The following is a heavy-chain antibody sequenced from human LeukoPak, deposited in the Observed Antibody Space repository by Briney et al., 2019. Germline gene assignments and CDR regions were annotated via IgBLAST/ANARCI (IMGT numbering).Heavy chain of an antibody. CDR3: ARGRIVVVPAGQGYYFDY. J-gene: IGHJ4*02. V-gene: IGHV1-69*06. Sequence: GSSVKVSCKASGGTFSSYAIGWVRQAPGQGLEWMGGIIPIFGTANYAQKFQGRVTITADKSTSTAYMELSSLRSEDTAVYYGARGRIVVVPAGQGYYFDYWGQGTLVTVSS. D-gene: IGHD2-2*01. CDR2: IIPIFGTA. CDR1: GGTFSSYA.